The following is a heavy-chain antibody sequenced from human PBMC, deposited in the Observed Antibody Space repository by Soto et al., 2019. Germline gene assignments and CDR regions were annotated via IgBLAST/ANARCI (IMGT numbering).Heavy chain of an antibody. CDR1: GFTFSSYG. J-gene: IGHJ6*02. D-gene: IGHD2-2*01. CDR2: IWYDGSNK. CDR3: ASRVKYCSTTSCSWAGYYYGMDV. Sequence: GGSLRLSCAASGFTFSSYGMHWVRQAPGKGLEWVAVIWYDGSNKYYADSVKGRFTISRDNSKNTLYLQMNSLRAEDTAVYYCASRVKYCSTTSCSWAGYYYGMDVWGQGTTVTVSS. V-gene: IGHV3-33*01.